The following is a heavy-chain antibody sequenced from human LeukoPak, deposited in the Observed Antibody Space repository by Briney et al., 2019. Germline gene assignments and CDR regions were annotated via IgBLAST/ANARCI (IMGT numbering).Heavy chain of an antibody. D-gene: IGHD6-19*01. V-gene: IGHV1-18*01. J-gene: IGHJ5*02. CDR1: GYTFTTYN. Sequence: ASVKVSCKASGYTFTTYNINWVRQAPGQGLEWMGWISGYNGNTNYAQKLQGRVTMTTDTSTSTAYMELSRLRSDDTAVYYCATLRMRYSSGWSWFDPWGQGTLVTVSS. CDR2: ISGYNGNT. CDR3: ATLRMRYSSGWSWFDP.